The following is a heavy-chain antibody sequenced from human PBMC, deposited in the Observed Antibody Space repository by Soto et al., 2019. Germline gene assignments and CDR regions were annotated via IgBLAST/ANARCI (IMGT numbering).Heavy chain of an antibody. CDR3: ARTYYYDSSGYYYVWFDPWFDP. V-gene: IGHV1-69*13. Sequence: SVKVSCKASGVTFSSYAISWVRQAPGQGLEWMGGIIPIFGTANYAQKFQGRVTITADESTSTAYMELSSLRSEDTAVYYCARTYYYDSSGYYYVWFDPWFDPWGQGTLVTVSS. D-gene: IGHD3-22*01. CDR2: IIPIFGTA. J-gene: IGHJ5*02. CDR1: GVTFSSYA.